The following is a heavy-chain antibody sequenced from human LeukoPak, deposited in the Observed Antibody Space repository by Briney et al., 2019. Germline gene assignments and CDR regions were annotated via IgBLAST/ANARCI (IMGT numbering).Heavy chain of an antibody. CDR2: ISGSGGRT. CDR1: GFTFDSNS. Sequence: GGSLRLSCAASGFTFDSNSMSWVRQAPGKGLEWVSAISGSGGRTYYADSVKGRFTISRDNSKNTLYLQMNSLRAEDTAVYYCAKAPGIAVAGTFDYWGQETLVTVSS. D-gene: IGHD6-19*01. J-gene: IGHJ4*02. CDR3: AKAPGIAVAGTFDY. V-gene: IGHV3-23*01.